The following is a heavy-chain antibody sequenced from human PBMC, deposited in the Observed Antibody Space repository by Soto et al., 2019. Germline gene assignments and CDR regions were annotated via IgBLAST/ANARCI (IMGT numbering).Heavy chain of an antibody. CDR2: INHSGST. V-gene: IGHV4-34*01. J-gene: IGHJ1*01. CDR1: GGSFSGYY. CDR3: ARMRSGVRCSGGSCYSPEYFQH. Sequence: QVQLQQWGAGLLKPSETLSLTCAVYGGSFSGYYWSWIRQPPGKGLEWIGEINHSGSTNYNPSLKSRVTISVDTSKNQFSLKLSSVTAADTAVYYCARMRSGVRCSGGSCYSPEYFQHWGQGTLVTVSS. D-gene: IGHD2-15*01.